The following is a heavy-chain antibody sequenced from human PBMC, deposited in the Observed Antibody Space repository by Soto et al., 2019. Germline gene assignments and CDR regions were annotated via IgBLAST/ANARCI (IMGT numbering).Heavy chain of an antibody. J-gene: IGHJ4*02. D-gene: IGHD3-10*01. CDR3: ATIHGFGEPPELSYFDY. CDR2: FDPEDGET. V-gene: IGHV1-24*01. Sequence: ASVKVSCKVSGYTLTELSMHWVRQAPGKGLEWMGGFDPEDGETIYAQKFKSRVTMTEDTSTDTAYMELSSLRSEDTAVYYYATIHGFGEPPELSYFDYWGQGTLVTVS. CDR1: GYTLTELS.